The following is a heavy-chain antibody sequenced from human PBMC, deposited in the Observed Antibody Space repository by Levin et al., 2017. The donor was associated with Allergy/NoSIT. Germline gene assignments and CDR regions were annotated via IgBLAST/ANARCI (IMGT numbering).Heavy chain of an antibody. CDR1: GFTFSSYA. D-gene: IGHD6-13*01. CDR2: ISYDGSNK. J-gene: IGHJ4*02. V-gene: IGHV3-30-3*01. Sequence: GGSLRLSCAASGFTFSSYAMHWVRQAPGKGLEWVAVISYDGSNKYYADSVKGRFTISRDNSKNTLYLQMNSLRAEDTAVYYCARDDRSGKAAAGTGYWGQGTLVTVSS. CDR3: ARDDRSGKAAAGTGY.